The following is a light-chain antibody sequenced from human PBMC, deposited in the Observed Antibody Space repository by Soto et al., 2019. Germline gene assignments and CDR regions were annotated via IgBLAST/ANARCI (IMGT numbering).Light chain of an antibody. J-gene: IGLJ3*02. CDR2: EVT. CDR3: SSYSSTSTPWV. V-gene: IGLV2-14*01. Sequence: QSALTQPASVSGSPGQSITIFCTGTSSDVGAYKFVSWYRHHPGRAPQVMIYEVTNRPSGVSSRFSGSKSGNTASLTISGRQPGDEGDYSCSSYSSTSTPWVFGGGTKLTVL. CDR1: SSDVGAYKF.